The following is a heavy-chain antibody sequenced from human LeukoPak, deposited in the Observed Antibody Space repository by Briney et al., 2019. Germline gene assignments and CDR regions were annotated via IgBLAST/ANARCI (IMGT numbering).Heavy chain of an antibody. CDR3: ARGLGGGRFDF. Sequence: PGGSLRLSCAASGFIFSTYTMNWVRQAPGKGLEWVSSISSSSSYIYYADSVKGRFTISRDNAKNSLYLQMNSLRADDTAVYYCARGLGGGRFDFWGQGTLVTVSS. D-gene: IGHD3-16*01. CDR1: GFIFSTYT. CDR2: ISSSSSYI. J-gene: IGHJ4*02. V-gene: IGHV3-21*01.